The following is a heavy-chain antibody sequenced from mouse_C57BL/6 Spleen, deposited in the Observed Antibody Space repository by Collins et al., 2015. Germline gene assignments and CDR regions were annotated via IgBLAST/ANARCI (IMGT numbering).Heavy chain of an antibody. Sequence: QVQLQQPGAELVKPGASVKLSCKASGYTFTSYWMQWVKQRPGRGLEWIGEIDPSDSYTNYNQKFKGKATLTVDTSSSTAYMQLSSLTSEDSAVYYCARYYFDYWGQGTTLTVSS. V-gene: IGHV1-50*01. CDR1: GYTFTSYW. J-gene: IGHJ2*01. CDR2: IDPSDSYT. CDR3: ARYYFDY.